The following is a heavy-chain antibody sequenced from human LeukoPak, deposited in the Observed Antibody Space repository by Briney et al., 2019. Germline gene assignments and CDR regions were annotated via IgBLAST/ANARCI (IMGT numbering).Heavy chain of an antibody. V-gene: IGHV3-74*01. CDR2: INSDGSST. CDR3: ASYRVLLWFGESTDY. D-gene: IGHD3-10*01. CDR1: GFTFSSYW. J-gene: IGHJ4*02. Sequence: PGGSLRLSCAASGFTFSSYWMHWVRQAPGKGLVWVSRINSDGSSTSYADSVKGRFPISRDNAKNSLYLQMNSLRAEDTAVYYCASYRVLLWFGESTDYWGQGTLVTVSS.